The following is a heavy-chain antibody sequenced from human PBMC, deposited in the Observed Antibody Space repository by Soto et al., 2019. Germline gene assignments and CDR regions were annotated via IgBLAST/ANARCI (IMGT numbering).Heavy chain of an antibody. D-gene: IGHD6-6*01. CDR3: ARASPHRAFDI. Sequence: GGSLGLSCAASGFTFSSYSMNWVRQAPGKGLEWVSSISSSSSYIYYADSVKGRFTISRDNAKNSLYLQMNSLRAVDTAVYYCARASPHRAFDIWGQGTMVTVSS. CDR1: GFTFSSYS. CDR2: ISSSSSYI. J-gene: IGHJ3*02. V-gene: IGHV3-21*01.